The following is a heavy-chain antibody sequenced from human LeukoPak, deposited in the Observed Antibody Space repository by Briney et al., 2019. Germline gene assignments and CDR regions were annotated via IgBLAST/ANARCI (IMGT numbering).Heavy chain of an antibody. V-gene: IGHV4-59*08. D-gene: IGHD6-13*01. CDR3: ARMDGSSSWFPYDHTRTDAFDI. CDR1: GGSISSYY. CDR2: IYYSGST. Sequence: SETLSLTCTVSGGSISSYYWSWIRQPPGKGLEWIGYIYYSGSTNYNPSLKSRVTISVDTSKNQFSLKLSSVTAADTAVYYCARMDGSSSWFPYDHTRTDAFDIWGQGTMVTVSS. J-gene: IGHJ3*02.